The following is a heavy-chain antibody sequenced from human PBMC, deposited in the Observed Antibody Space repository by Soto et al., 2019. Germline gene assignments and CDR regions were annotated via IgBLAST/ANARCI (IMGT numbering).Heavy chain of an antibody. CDR2: IWYDGSNT. Sequence: EGSLRLSCAASGFIFSSFGMHWVRQAPGKGLEWVAHIWYDGSNTYYADSVKGRFTISRDNSRNTLYLQMNSLRAEDTAVYHCVRDLLGSGGHFDYWGQGTLVTVSS. CDR3: VRDLLGSGGHFDY. CDR1: GFIFSSFG. V-gene: IGHV3-33*01. D-gene: IGHD7-27*01. J-gene: IGHJ4*02.